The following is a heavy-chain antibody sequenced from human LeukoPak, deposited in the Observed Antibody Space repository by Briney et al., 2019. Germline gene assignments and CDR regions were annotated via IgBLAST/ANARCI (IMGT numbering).Heavy chain of an antibody. J-gene: IGHJ4*02. CDR2: IIPIFGTA. V-gene: IGHV1-69*05. CDR1: GGTFTSYA. Sequence: SVKVSCKASGGTFTSYAISWVRQAPGQGLEWMGRIIPIFGTANYAQKFQGRVTITTDESTSTAYMELSSLRSEATAVYYCARDRLGGDVNWSQGTLVTVSS. D-gene: IGHD4-17*01. CDR3: ARDRLGGDVN.